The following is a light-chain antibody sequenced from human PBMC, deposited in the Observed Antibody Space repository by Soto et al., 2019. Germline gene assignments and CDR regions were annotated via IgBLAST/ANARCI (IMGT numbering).Light chain of an antibody. Sequence: EIVMTQSPATLSVSPGERATLSCRASQSISTEFAWYQQKPGQPPRLLIYPASTKVTGVPARFPGSGSGSEFTLTISGLQSEDLADYYCQQGHTSPLTFGQATRLEI. CDR2: PAS. V-gene: IGKV3-15*01. CDR3: QQGHTSPLT. J-gene: IGKJ2*01. CDR1: QSISTE.